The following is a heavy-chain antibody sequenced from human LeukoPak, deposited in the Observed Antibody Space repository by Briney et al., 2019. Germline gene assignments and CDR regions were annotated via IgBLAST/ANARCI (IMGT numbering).Heavy chain of an antibody. CDR3: ARRTGGTKDY. J-gene: IGHJ4*02. V-gene: IGHV3-23*01. D-gene: IGHD7-27*01. Sequence: GGSLRLSCVASGFTFDDVVMSWVREAPGKGLEWVSAISYNGASTDYADSVKGRFAISRDNSKNTLYLQMNSLRAEDTAVYYCARRTGGTKDYWGQGTQVTVSS. CDR1: GFTFDDVV. CDR2: ISYNGAST.